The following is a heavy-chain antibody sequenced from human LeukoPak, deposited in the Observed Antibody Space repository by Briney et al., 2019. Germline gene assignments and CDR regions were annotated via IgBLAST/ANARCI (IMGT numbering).Heavy chain of an antibody. CDR1: GFTFNTYA. Sequence: GGSLRLSCAASGFTFNTYAMHWVRQATGKGLEWVSGIGKGGDTYYAGSVKGRFTISRENAKSSLYLQMNSLRAGDTAVYYCTRGALGFDYWGQGTLVTVSS. CDR3: TRGALGFDY. J-gene: IGHJ4*01. V-gene: IGHV3-13*04. CDR2: IGKGGDT.